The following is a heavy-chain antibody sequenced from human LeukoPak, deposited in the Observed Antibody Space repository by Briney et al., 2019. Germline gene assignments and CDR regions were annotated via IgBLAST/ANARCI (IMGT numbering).Heavy chain of an antibody. CDR3: ARCLQWLVEGWFDP. CDR1: GGSISSYY. Sequence: PSETLSLTCTVSGGSISSYYWSWIRQPPGKGLEWIAYIYYSGSTNYNPSLKSRVTISVDTSKNQFSLKLSSVTAADTAVYYCARCLQWLVEGWFDPWGQGTLVTVSS. D-gene: IGHD6-19*01. V-gene: IGHV4-59*01. J-gene: IGHJ5*02. CDR2: IYYSGST.